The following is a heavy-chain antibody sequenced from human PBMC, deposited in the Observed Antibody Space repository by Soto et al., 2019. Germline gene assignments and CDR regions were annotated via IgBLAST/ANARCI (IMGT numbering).Heavy chain of an antibody. CDR2: IYYSGST. J-gene: IGHJ6*02. V-gene: IGHV4-39*01. CDR1: GGSISSSSYY. Sequence: SETLSLTCTVSGGSISSSSYYWGWIRQPPGKGLEWIGSIYYSGSTYYNPSLKSRVTISVDTSKNQFSLKLNSMTPADTAVYYCARAGRNGMDVWGQGTTVTVSS. CDR3: ARAGRNGMDV. D-gene: IGHD1-26*01.